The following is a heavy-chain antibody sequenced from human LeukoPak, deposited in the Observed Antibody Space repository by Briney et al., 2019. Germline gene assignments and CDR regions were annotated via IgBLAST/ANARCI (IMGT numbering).Heavy chain of an antibody. CDR1: GASISSSNYY. J-gene: IGHJ4*02. CDR2: IYYSGST. D-gene: IGHD2-2*01. CDR3: ARYCSSTSCLLDY. Sequence: PSETLSLTCTVSGASISSSNYYWGWIRQPPGKGLEWIGSIYYSGSTYYNPSLKSRVTISVDTSKNQFSLKLSSVTAADTAVYYCARYCSSTSCLLDYWGQGTLVTVSS. V-gene: IGHV4-39*01.